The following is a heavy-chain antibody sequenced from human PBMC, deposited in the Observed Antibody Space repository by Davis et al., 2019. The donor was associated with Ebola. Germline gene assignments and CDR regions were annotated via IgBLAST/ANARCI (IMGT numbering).Heavy chain of an antibody. V-gene: IGHV4-39*07. CDR2: IYYSGIT. CDR3: ARRSNYGGFDY. Sequence: SETLSLTCTVSGGSIISSSSYWGWIRQPPRKGLEWIGSIYYSGITNYNPSLKSRVTISVDTSKNQFSLKLSSVTAADTAVYYCARRSNYGGFDYWGQGTLVTVSS. J-gene: IGHJ4*02. D-gene: IGHD4-17*01. CDR1: GGSIISSSSY.